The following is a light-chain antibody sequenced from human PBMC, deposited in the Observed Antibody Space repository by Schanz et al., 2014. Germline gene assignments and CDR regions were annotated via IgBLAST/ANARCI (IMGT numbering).Light chain of an antibody. V-gene: IGLV2-14*01. Sequence: QSVLTQPASVSGSPGQSITISCTGTSSDVGGYNSVSWYQQHPGKAPKLMIYDVSNRPSGVSDRFSGSKSGNTASLTISGLQAEDEADYYCSSYAGSFYVFGTGTKLTVL. CDR2: DVS. CDR3: SSYAGSFYV. CDR1: SSDVGGYNS. J-gene: IGLJ1*01.